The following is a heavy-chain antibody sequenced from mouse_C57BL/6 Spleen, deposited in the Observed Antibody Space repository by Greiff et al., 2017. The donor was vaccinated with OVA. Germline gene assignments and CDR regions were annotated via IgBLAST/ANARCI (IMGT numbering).Heavy chain of an antibody. J-gene: IGHJ1*03. Sequence: EVKLVESGGDLVKPGGSLKLSCAASGFTFSSYGMSWVRQTPDKRLEWVATISSGGSYTYYPDSVKGRFTISSDTATNTLYLQMSSLKSEDTAMYYCARRGLITTVVATGGYFDVWGTGTTVTVSS. CDR1: GFTFSSYG. CDR2: ISSGGSYT. CDR3: ARRGLITTVVATGGYFDV. V-gene: IGHV5-6*02. D-gene: IGHD1-1*01.